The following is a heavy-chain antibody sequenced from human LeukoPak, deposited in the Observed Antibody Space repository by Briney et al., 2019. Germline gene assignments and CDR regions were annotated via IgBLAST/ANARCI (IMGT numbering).Heavy chain of an antibody. CDR1: GFTFSSYG. CDR2: ISGSGDST. Sequence: GGSLRLSCAAAGFTFSSYGMHWVRQSPGKGLEWVSLISGSGDSTYYADSVKGRFTISRDNSKNTLYLQMNSLRAEDTAVYYCAKGRSADWGQGTLVTVSS. V-gene: IGHV3-23*01. J-gene: IGHJ4*02. CDR3: AKGRSAD.